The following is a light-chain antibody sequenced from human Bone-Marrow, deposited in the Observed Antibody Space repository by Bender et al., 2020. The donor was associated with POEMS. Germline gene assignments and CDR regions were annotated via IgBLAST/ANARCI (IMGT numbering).Light chain of an antibody. V-gene: IGLV2-8*01. Sequence: QSALTQPASVSGSPGQSVTISCTGSRSDIGGVDNIVSWYQHRPGEAPRLLIYEVNKRPLGVPHRFSGSKCGNTASLTVSGLQAEDEADYFCSSNAGRNVNVIFGGGTKLTVL. CDR3: SSNAGRNVNVI. CDR2: EVN. J-gene: IGLJ2*01. CDR1: RSDIGGVDNI.